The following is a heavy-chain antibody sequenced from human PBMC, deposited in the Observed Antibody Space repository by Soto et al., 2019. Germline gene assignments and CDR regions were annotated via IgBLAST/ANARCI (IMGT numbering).Heavy chain of an antibody. V-gene: IGHV4-39*01. J-gene: IGHJ4*02. D-gene: IGHD4-17*01. CDR3: ARPKDYGDYVGYFDY. CDR2: IYYSGST. Sequence: QLQLQESGPGLVKPSETLSLTCTVSGGSISSSSYYWGWIRQPPGKGLEWIGSIYYSGSTYYNPSLKSRVTISVDTSKNQFSLKLSSVTAADTAVYYCARPKDYGDYVGYFDYWGQGTLVTVSS. CDR1: GGSISSSSYY.